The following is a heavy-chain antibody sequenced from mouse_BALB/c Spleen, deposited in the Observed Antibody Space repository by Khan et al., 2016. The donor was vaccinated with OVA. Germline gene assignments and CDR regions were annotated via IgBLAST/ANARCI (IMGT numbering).Heavy chain of an antibody. Sequence: EVQLKESGPGLVKPSQSLSLTCTVTGYSITSGYAWNWIRQFPGNKLEWMGYISYSGVTSYTPSLKSRISITRDTSKNQFFLQLTSVTTEDTATYYCARGKYYGYYFDYWGQGTTLTVSS. CDR2: ISYSGVT. D-gene: IGHD1-1*01. CDR3: ARGKYYGYYFDY. CDR1: GYSITSGYA. J-gene: IGHJ2*01. V-gene: IGHV3-2*02.